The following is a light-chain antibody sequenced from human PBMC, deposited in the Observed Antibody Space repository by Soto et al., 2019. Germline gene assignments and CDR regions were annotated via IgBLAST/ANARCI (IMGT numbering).Light chain of an antibody. CDR1: SGDIGTYNF. Sequence: QSALTQPASVSGSPGQSITISCTGTSGDIGTYNFVSWYQQHPGKAPKLLIYEVTHRPSGVSTRFSGSKSGNTASLTISGLQAEDEADYYCISYTVSRSYVFGTGTKVTVL. CDR3: ISYTVSRSYV. CDR2: EVT. V-gene: IGLV2-14*01. J-gene: IGLJ1*01.